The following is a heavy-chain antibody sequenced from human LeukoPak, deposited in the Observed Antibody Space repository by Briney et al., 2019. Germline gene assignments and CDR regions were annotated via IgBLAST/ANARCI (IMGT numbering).Heavy chain of an antibody. V-gene: IGHV4-30-4*01. CDR1: GGSISSGDYY. Sequence: SETLSLTCTVSGGSISSGDYYWSWIRQPPGKGLEWIGYIYYSGSTYYNPSLKSRVTISVDTSKNQFSLKLSSVTAADTAVYYCARAGGGDLKFDYWGQGTLVTVS. D-gene: IGHD2-21*02. J-gene: IGHJ4*02. CDR3: ARAGGGDLKFDY. CDR2: IYYSGST.